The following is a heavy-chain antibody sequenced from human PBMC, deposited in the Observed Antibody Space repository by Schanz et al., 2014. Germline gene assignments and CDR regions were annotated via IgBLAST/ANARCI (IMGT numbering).Heavy chain of an antibody. CDR1: GYTFVGYY. J-gene: IGHJ4*02. V-gene: IGHV1-2*02. D-gene: IGHD6-13*01. Sequence: QVQLVQSGAEVKKPGASVKVSCQASGYTFVGYYIHWLRQAPGQGLEWMGWINPDSGDTNYVQNFQGRVTMTRDPSITTAYMDLSRLTSDDTAVYYCARVYRWQHILGHFDSWGQGSLVTVSS. CDR2: INPDSGDT. CDR3: ARVYRWQHILGHFDS.